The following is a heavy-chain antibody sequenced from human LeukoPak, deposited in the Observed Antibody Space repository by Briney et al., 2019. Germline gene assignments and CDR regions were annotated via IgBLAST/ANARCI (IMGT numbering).Heavy chain of an antibody. V-gene: IGHV4-39*01. CDR2: IYYTGTT. D-gene: IGHD5-18*01. J-gene: IGHJ2*01. CDR3: ARIYSYVMDL. CDR1: GGSISSSSYY. Sequence: SETLSLTCTVSGGSISSSSYYWGWIRQPPGKGLEWTGTIYYTGTTYYNPSLKSRVTISVDTSKNQFSLKLSSVTAADTAVYYCARIYSYVMDLWGRGTLVTVSS.